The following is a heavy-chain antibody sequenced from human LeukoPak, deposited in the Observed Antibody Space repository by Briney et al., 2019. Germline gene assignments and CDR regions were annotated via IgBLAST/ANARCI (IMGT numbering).Heavy chain of an antibody. V-gene: IGHV3-48*02. D-gene: IGHD5-24*01. CDR2: ISSYSGTI. Sequence: PAGGSLRLSCAASGFTFSSYSMNWVRQVPGKGLEWVSYISSYSGTISYADSVKGRFAISRDNAKNSLYLQMNSLRDEDTAIYYCAREMGYWGQGTLVTVSS. CDR3: AREMGY. J-gene: IGHJ4*02. CDR1: GFTFSSYS.